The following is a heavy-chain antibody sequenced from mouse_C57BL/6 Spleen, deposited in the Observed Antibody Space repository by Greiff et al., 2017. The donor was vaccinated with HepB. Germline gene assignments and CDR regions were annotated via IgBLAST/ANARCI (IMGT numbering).Heavy chain of an antibody. J-gene: IGHJ3*01. V-gene: IGHV1-50*01. CDR3: APYGLFAY. Sequence: QVQLKQPGAELVKPGASVKLSCKASGYTFTSYWMQWVKQRPGQGLEWIGEIDPSDSYTNYNQKFKGKATLTVDTSSSTAYMQLSSLTSEDSAVYYCAPYGLFAYWGQGTLVTVSA. CDR2: IDPSDSYT. CDR1: GYTFTSYW. D-gene: IGHD1-1*02.